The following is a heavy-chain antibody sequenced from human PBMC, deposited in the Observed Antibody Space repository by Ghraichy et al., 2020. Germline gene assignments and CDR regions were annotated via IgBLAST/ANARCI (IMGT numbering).Heavy chain of an antibody. CDR3: ARQRIGDFWSGVEPIIFDY. J-gene: IGHJ4*02. D-gene: IGHD3-3*01. CDR2: IYYSGSS. Sequence: SETLSLTCTASGGSISSYYWSWIRQPPGKGLEWIGYIYYSGSSNYNPSLKSRVTISVDTSKNQFSLRLSTVTATDTAVYYCARQRIGDFWSGVEPIIFDYWGQRTLVTVSS. V-gene: IGHV4-59*08. CDR1: GGSISSYY.